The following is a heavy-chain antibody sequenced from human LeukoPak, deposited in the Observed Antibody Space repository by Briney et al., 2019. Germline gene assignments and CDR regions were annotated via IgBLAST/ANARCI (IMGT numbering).Heavy chain of an antibody. CDR2: IYYSGST. V-gene: IGHV4-39*01. CDR3: ARLVYSSGWYHYYYMDV. CDR1: GGSISSSSYY. D-gene: IGHD6-19*01. Sequence: SETLSLTCTVSGGSISSSSYYWGWIRQPPGKGLEWIGSIYYSGSTYYNPSLKSRVTISVDTSKNQFSLKLSSVTAADTAVYYCARLVYSSGWYHYYYMDVWGKGTTVTVSS. J-gene: IGHJ6*03.